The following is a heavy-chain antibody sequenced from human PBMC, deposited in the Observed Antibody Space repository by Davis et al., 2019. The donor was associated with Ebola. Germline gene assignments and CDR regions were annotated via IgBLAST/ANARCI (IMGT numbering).Heavy chain of an antibody. V-gene: IGHV3-15*01. CDR1: EFTFSNAW. CDR3: TRTPAAGL. D-gene: IGHD6-13*01. CDR2: IKSKSDGGTT. Sequence: PGGSLRLSCVASEFTFSNAWMSWVRQAPGKGLEWVGRIKSKSDGGTTDYAAPVKGRFPISRDDSKNTLYLQMNSLRSEDTAVYYCTRTPAAGLWGQGTLVTVSS. J-gene: IGHJ4*02.